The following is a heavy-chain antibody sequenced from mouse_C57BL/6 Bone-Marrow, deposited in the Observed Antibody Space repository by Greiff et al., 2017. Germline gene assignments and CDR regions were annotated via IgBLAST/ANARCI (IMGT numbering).Heavy chain of an antibody. V-gene: IGHV5-4*01. J-gene: IGHJ3*01. CDR1: GFTFSSYA. D-gene: IGHD1-2*01. CDR3: ARENDGGAY. CDR2: ISDGGSYT. Sequence: EVLLVASGGGLVKPGGSLKLSCAASGFTFSSYAMSWVRQTPDKRLEWVATISDGGSYTYYPDNVTGRFTISRDNAKNNLYLQMSHLKSEDTALYYCARENDGGAYWGQGTLVTVSA.